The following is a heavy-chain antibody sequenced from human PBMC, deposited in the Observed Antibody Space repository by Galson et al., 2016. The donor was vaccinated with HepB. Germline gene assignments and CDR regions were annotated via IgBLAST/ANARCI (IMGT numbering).Heavy chain of an antibody. J-gene: IGHJ6*02. CDR3: ARSGYCRSGSCPYSNPAYGMDV. CDR2: INANTGAT. D-gene: IGHD2-2*03. Sequence: SVKVSCKASGYTFTGYYMHWVRQAPGQGPEWMGWINANTGATNYPQKFQGRVTMTRDTSITTAYMELNRLRSEDTAVYYCARSGYCRSGSCPYSNPAYGMDVWGQGTTVTVSS. CDR1: GYTFTGYY. V-gene: IGHV1-2*02.